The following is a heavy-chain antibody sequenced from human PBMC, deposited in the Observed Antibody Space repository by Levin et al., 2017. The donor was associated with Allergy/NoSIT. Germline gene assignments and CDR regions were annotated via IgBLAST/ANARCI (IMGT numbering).Heavy chain of an antibody. CDR3: ARDSGYQFTFHDY. Sequence: PGGSLRLSCAASGFTFSSYAMHWVRQAPGKGLEWVAVISYDGSNKYYADSVKGRFTISRDNSKNTLYLQMNSLRAEDTAVYYCARDSGYQFTFHDYWGQGTLVTVSS. V-gene: IGHV3-30-3*01. D-gene: IGHD3-22*01. CDR2: ISYDGSNK. CDR1: GFTFSSYA. J-gene: IGHJ4*02.